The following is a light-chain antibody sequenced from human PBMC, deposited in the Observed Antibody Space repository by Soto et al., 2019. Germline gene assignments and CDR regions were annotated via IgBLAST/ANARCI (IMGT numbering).Light chain of an antibody. CDR2: GAS. V-gene: IGKV3-15*01. Sequence: EIVMTQSPATLSVSPGERATLSCRASQSVSSNLAWYQQKPGQAPRLLIYGASTRATGIPARFSGSGSGTEFTLTISSLQSEHFAVYYCQQYNNLYTFGQGTKLEIK. CDR1: QSVSSN. J-gene: IGKJ2*01. CDR3: QQYNNLYT.